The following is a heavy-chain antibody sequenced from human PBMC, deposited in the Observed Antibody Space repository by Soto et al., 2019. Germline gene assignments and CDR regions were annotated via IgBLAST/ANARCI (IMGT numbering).Heavy chain of an antibody. Sequence: QVQLVQSGAEVKKPGSSVKVSCKASGGTFSSYAISWVRQAPGQGLEWMGGIIPIFGTANYAQKFQGRATITADKSTSTAYMELSSLRSEDTAVYYCAREYDYGDYQLLGVDPWGQGTLVTVSS. CDR3: AREYDYGDYQLLGVDP. V-gene: IGHV1-69*06. D-gene: IGHD4-17*01. CDR1: GGTFSSYA. J-gene: IGHJ5*02. CDR2: IIPIFGTA.